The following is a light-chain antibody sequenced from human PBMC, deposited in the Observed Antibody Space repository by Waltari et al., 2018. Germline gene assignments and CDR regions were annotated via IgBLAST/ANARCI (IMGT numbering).Light chain of an antibody. J-gene: IGKJ4*01. CDR1: QSISTY. Sequence: DIQMTQSPSSLSTSVGDRVTIACRASQSISTYLNWYQHKPGKAPKLLIYAASSLESGVPSRFSGSGSGTDFTLTISSLQPEDFATYYCQQSYITPLTFGGGTKVEI. CDR2: AAS. V-gene: IGKV1-39*01. CDR3: QQSYITPLT.